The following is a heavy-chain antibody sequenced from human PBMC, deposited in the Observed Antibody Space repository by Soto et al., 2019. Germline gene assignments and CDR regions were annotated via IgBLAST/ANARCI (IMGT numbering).Heavy chain of an antibody. Sequence: SETLSLTCTVSGGSVSSGSYYWSWIRQPPGKGLEWIGYIYYSGSTNYNPSLKSRVTISVDTSKNQFSLKLSSVTAADTAVYYCARDPKGYYDSSGYYPESWGQGTLVTVSS. D-gene: IGHD3-22*01. CDR3: ARDPKGYYDSSGYYPES. J-gene: IGHJ4*02. CDR2: IYYSGST. V-gene: IGHV4-61*01. CDR1: GGSVSSGSYY.